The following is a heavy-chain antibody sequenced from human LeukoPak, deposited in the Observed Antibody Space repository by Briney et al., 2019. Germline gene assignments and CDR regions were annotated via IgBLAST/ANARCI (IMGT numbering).Heavy chain of an antibody. J-gene: IGHJ3*02. V-gene: IGHV3-48*03. CDR3: AREGGDGYNLGDAFDI. CDR1: GFNFSSYE. D-gene: IGHD5-24*01. Sequence: GGSLRLSCAASGFNFSSYEMTWVRQAPGKGLEWISYFSRSGSTTYYADSVKGRFTISRDNAKNSLYLQMNSLRVEDTAVYYCAREGGDGYNLGDAFDIWGQGTMVTVSS. CDR2: FSRSGSTT.